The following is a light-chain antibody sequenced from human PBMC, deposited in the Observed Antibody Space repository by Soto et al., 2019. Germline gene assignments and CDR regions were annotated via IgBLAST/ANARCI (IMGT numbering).Light chain of an antibody. CDR3: CSYAGSYV. J-gene: IGLJ1*01. V-gene: IGLV2-11*01. CDR1: SSDVGGYNY. Sequence: QSVLAHPASVNGSRGQSITISCNNTSSDVGGYNYVSWYQQHPGKAPKLMIYDVSKRPSGVPDRFSGSKSGNTASLTISGLQAEDEADYYCCSYAGSYVFGTGTKVTVL. CDR2: DVS.